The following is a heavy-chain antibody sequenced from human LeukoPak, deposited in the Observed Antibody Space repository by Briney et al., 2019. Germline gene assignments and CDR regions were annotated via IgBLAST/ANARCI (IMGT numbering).Heavy chain of an antibody. Sequence: GGSLRLSCAASGFTFSSYAMHWVRQAPGKGLEWVAVISYDGSNKYYADSVKGRSTISRDNSKNTLYLQMNSLRAEDTAVYYCAKDGLRYCSGGSCESGDYWGQGTLVTVSS. CDR1: GFTFSSYA. V-gene: IGHV3-30*04. D-gene: IGHD2-15*01. CDR3: AKDGLRYCSGGSCESGDY. CDR2: ISYDGSNK. J-gene: IGHJ4*02.